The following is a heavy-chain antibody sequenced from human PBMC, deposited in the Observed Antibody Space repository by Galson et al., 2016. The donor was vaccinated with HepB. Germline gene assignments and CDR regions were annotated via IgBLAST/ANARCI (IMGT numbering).Heavy chain of an antibody. J-gene: IGHJ4*02. V-gene: IGHV3-11*06. Sequence: SLRLSCAASGFTFSNHYMSWIRQAPGKGLEWVAYISSYITYTNYADSVRGRFTISRDNAKNPLYLQMNSLRPEDTAVYYCARGYGGNSLDFWGQGTLVTVSS. CDR2: ISSYITYT. D-gene: IGHD4-23*01. CDR1: GFTFSNHY. CDR3: ARGYGGNSLDF.